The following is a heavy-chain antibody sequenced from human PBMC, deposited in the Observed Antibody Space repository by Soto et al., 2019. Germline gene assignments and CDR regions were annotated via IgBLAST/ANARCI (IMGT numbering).Heavy chain of an antibody. CDR2: ISGDGGST. D-gene: IGHD1-26*01. V-gene: IGHV3-43*02. CDR1: GFTFDDYA. CDR3: AKDTVKVGATKYYYYYYGMDV. J-gene: IGHJ6*02. Sequence: GGSLRLSCAASGFTFDDYAMHWVRQAPGKGLEWVSLISGDGGSTYYADSVKGRFTISRDNSKNSLYLQMNSLRTEDTALYYCAKDTVKVGATKYYYYYYGMDVWGQGTMVTVSS.